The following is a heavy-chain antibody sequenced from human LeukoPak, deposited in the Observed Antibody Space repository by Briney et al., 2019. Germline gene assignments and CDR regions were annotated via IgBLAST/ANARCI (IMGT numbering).Heavy chain of an antibody. CDR3: ARDLSYVLTKYGMDV. CDR1: GGSISSYY. V-gene: IGHV4-59*01. J-gene: IGHJ6*02. CDR2: VYYSGTV. Sequence: RASETLSLTCTVSGGSISSYYWSWIRQPPGKGREGIGYVYYSGTVNYNPSLKSRVTISVDTSKKQFSLKLSSVTAADTAVYYCARDLSYVLTKYGMDVWGQGTTVTVSS. D-gene: IGHD3-16*01.